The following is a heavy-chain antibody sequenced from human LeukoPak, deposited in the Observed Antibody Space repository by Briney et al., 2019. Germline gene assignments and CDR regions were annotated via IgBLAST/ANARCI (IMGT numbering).Heavy chain of an antibody. CDR3: ARGRHSSGWYPPDY. D-gene: IGHD6-19*01. CDR1: GDSISSSSYY. CDR2: IYYSGST. Sequence: SETLSLTCTVSGDSISSSSYYWDWIRQPPGKGLEWIGSIYYSGSTYCNPSLKSRVTISVDTSKNQLSLKVTSVTAADTAVFYCARGRHSSGWYPPDYWGQGTLVTVSS. V-gene: IGHV4-39*01. J-gene: IGHJ4*02.